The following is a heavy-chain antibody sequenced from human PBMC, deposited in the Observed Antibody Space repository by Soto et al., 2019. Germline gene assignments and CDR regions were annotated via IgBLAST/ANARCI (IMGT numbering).Heavy chain of an antibody. V-gene: IGHV1-8*01. J-gene: IGHJ6*02. CDR3: ARGKYSSGWLPNLPYYYYYGMDV. CDR1: GYTFTSYD. Sequence: GASVKVSCKASGYTFTSYDINWVRQATGQGLEWMGWMNPNSGNTGYAQKFQGRVTMTRNTSISTAYMELSSLRSEDTAVYYCARGKYSSGWLPNLPYYYYYGMDVWGQGTTVTVSS. D-gene: IGHD6-19*01. CDR2: MNPNSGNT.